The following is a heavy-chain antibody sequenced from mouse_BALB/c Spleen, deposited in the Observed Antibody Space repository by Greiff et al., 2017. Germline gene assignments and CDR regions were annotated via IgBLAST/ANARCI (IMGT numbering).Heavy chain of an antibody. CDR3: EAVYYDYDGYFDY. J-gene: IGHJ2*01. V-gene: IGHV1-37*01. CDR1: GYSFTGYF. Sequence: VQLQQSGPELVKPGASVKISCKASGYSFTGYFMNWVKQSHGKSLEWIGRINPYNGDTFYNQKFKGKATLTVDKSSSTAHMELLSLTSEDSAVYYWEAVYYDYDGYFDYWGQGNTLTVAS. D-gene: IGHD2-4*01. CDR2: INPYNGDT.